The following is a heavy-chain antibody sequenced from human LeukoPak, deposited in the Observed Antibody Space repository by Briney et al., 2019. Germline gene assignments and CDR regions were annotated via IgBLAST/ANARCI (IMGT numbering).Heavy chain of an antibody. CDR1: GFTFDDYA. V-gene: IGHV3-9*01. CDR3: ARGIVVVPAATNDAFDI. J-gene: IGHJ3*02. D-gene: IGHD2-2*01. CDR2: ISWNSGSI. Sequence: GRSLRLSCAASGFTFDDYAMHWVRQAPGKGLEWVSGISWNSGSIGYADSVKGRFTISRDNAKNSLYLQMNSLRAEDTAVYYCARGIVVVPAATNDAFDIWGQGTMVTVSS.